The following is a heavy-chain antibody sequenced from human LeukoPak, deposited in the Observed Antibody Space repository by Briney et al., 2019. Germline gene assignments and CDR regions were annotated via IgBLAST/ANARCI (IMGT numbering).Heavy chain of an antibody. CDR3: ARGGIAVASNYYYYGMDV. D-gene: IGHD6-19*01. J-gene: IGHJ6*02. V-gene: IGHV5-51*01. CDR1: GYSFTSYW. CDR2: IYPGDSDT. Sequence: GESLKISCQGSGYSFTSYWIGWVRQMPGKGLEWMGIIYPGDSDTRYSPSSQGQVTISADKSISTAYLQWSSLKASDTAMYYCARGGIAVASNYYYYGMDVWGQGTTVTVSS.